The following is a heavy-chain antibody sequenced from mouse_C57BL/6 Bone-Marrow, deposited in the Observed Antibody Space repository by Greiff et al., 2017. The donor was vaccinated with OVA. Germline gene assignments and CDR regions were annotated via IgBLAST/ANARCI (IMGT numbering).Heavy chain of an antibody. CDR1: GFTFSSYA. D-gene: IGHD2-4*01. CDR2: ISDGGSYT. Sequence: EVKVVESGGGLVKPGGSLKLSCAASGFTFSSYAMSWVRQTPEKRLEWVATISDGGSYTYYPDNVKGRFTISRDNAKNNLYLQLSHLKSEDTAMYDCAREGGLRAWFAYWGQGTLVTVSA. V-gene: IGHV5-4*01. J-gene: IGHJ3*01. CDR3: AREGGLRAWFAY.